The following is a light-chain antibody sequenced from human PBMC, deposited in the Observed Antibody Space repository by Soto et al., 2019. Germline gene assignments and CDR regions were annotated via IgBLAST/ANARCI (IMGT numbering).Light chain of an antibody. J-gene: IGKJ1*01. CDR3: QQTYTSRPWT. Sequence: DIQMTQSPSTLSASVGDRVTITCRASQSVNSWLAWLQQKPGKAPKLLTYKASSLQSGVSSRFSGSGSGTDFTLTISSLQPEDFATYYCQQTYTSRPWTFGRGTKVDI. V-gene: IGKV1-5*03. CDR1: QSVNSW. CDR2: KAS.